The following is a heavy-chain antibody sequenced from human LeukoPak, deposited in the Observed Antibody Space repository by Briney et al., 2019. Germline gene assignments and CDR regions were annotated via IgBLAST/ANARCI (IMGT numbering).Heavy chain of an antibody. CDR2: ISNDGSVT. CDR3: VVEAANY. CDR1: GFTYTDYW. V-gene: IGHV3-7*01. J-gene: IGHJ4*02. Sequence: GGSLRLSCAASGFTYTDYWMTWIRQSPEKGLEWAAHISNDGSVTYYGESVKGRFTISRDNAKDSVYLQMNNLRVEDTAVYYCVVEAANYWGQGTVVTVSS. D-gene: IGHD1-26*01.